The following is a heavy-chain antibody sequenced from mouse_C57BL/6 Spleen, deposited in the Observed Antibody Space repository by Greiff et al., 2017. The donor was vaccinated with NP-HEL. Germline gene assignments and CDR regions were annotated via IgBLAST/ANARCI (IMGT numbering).Heavy chain of an antibody. CDR1: GFNIKDYY. CDR3: AYSGYDWFAY. CDR2: IDPEDGET. D-gene: IGHD3-2*02. V-gene: IGHV14-2*01. Sequence: VQLKESGAELVKPGASVKLSCTASGFNIKDYYMHWVKQRTEQGLEWIGRIDPEDGETKYAPKFQGKATITADTSSNTAYLQLSSLTSEDTAVYYCAYSGYDWFAYWGQGTLVTVSA. J-gene: IGHJ3*01.